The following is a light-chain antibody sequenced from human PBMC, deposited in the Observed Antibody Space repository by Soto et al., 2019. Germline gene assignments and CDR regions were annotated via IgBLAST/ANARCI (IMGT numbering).Light chain of an antibody. CDR1: SSNIGNNY. CDR3: GTWDSSLSAVV. Sequence: QSVLTQPPSVSAAPGQKVTISCSGSSSNIGNNYVYWYQQLPGTAPKLLIYENNKRPSWIPDRFSGSKSGTSATLGITGLQTGDEADYYCGTWDSSLSAVVFGGGTQLTVL. CDR2: ENN. V-gene: IGLV1-51*02. J-gene: IGLJ2*01.